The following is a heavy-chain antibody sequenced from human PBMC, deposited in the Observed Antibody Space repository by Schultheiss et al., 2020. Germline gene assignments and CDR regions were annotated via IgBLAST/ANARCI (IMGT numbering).Heavy chain of an antibody. CDR2: IRSKAYGGTT. CDR1: GFTFGDYA. J-gene: IGHJ3*02. Sequence: GGSLRLSCTASGFTFGDYAMSWFRQAPGKGLEWVGFIRSKAYGGTTEYAASVKGRFTISRDDSKSIAYLQMNSLKTEDTAVYYCARLRSAPADAFDIWGQGTMVTVSS. V-gene: IGHV3-49*03. CDR3: ARLRSAPADAFDI. D-gene: IGHD2-15*01.